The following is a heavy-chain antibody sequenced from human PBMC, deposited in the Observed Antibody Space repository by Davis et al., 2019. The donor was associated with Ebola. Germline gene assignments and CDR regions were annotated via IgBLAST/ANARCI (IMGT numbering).Heavy chain of an antibody. CDR2: VNYSGST. J-gene: IGHJ6*02. CDR1: GCSISSGDYY. Sequence: MPSETLSLTCTVSGCSISSGDYYWGWIRQPPGKGLEWIGYVNYSGSTYYNPSLKSRVTISVDTSKNQFSLKLSSVTAADTAVYYCARDRLVGGRWQQSPVSNGMDVWGQGTTVTVSS. V-gene: IGHV4-30-4*01. D-gene: IGHD5-24*01. CDR3: ARDRLVGGRWQQSPVSNGMDV.